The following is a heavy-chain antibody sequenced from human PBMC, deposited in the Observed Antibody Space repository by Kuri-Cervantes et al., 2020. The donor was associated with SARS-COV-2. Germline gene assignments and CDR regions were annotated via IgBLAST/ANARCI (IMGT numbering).Heavy chain of an antibody. Sequence: GSLRLSCAVYGGSFSGYYWSWIRQPPGKGLEWIGEINHSGSTNYNPSLKSRVTISVDTSKNQFSLKLSSVTAADTAVYYCARLYGGNPGVIDYWGQGTLVTVSS. CDR1: GGSFSGYY. CDR3: ARLYGGNPGVIDY. CDR2: INHSGST. V-gene: IGHV4-34*01. D-gene: IGHD4-23*01. J-gene: IGHJ4*02.